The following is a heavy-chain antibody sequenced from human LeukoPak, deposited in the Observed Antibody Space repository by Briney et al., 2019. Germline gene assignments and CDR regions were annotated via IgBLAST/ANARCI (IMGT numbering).Heavy chain of an antibody. CDR2: IYYSGST. V-gene: IGHV4-39*01. CDR1: GGSISSSSYY. D-gene: IGHD3-16*01. CDR3: ARHPPRGQLGTAFDI. J-gene: IGHJ3*02. Sequence: PSETLSLTCTVSGGSISSSSYYWGWIRQPPGKGLEWIGSIYYSGSTYYNPSLKSRVTISVDTSKNHLSLRLTSVTAADTAIYYCARHPPRGQLGTAFDIWGQGTMVTVSS.